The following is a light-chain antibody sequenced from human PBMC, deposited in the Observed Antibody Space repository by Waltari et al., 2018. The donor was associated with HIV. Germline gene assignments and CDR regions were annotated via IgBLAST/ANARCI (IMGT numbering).Light chain of an antibody. CDR3: QQYYSTPHT. CDR2: WAS. CDR1: QSVLFSSNNKNY. J-gene: IGKJ2*01. Sequence: DIVMTQSPDSLAVSLGERATINCKSSQSVLFSSNNKNYLAWYQQKPGQPPKLLIYWASTREVGVPDRFSASGSGTDFTLTISSLQAEDVAAYYCQQYYSTPHTFGQGTKLEIK. V-gene: IGKV4-1*01.